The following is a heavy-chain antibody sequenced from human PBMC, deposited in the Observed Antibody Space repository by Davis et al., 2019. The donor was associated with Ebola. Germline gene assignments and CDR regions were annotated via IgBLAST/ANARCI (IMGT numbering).Heavy chain of an antibody. CDR1: GFTFNIFD. CDR2: ISSSGSTI. D-gene: IGHD2-2*01. Sequence: GGSLRLSCAASGFTFNIFDMHWVRQAPGKGLEWVSYISSSGSTIYYADSVKGRFTISRDNAKNSLYLQMNSLRAEDTAVYYCARVGYCSSTSCYAGLDYWGQGTLVTVSS. CDR3: ARVGYCSSTSCYAGLDY. J-gene: IGHJ4*02. V-gene: IGHV3-48*04.